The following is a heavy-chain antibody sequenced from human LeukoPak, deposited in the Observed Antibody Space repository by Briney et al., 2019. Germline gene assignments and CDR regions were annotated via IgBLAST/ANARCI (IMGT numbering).Heavy chain of an antibody. D-gene: IGHD4-17*01. J-gene: IGHJ4*02. CDR1: GFTFSNYW. V-gene: IGHV3-74*01. CDR2: INSDGSST. Sequence: HPGGSLRLSCAASGFTFSNYWMHWVRQAPGKGLVWVSRINSDGSSTTSADSVKGRFTISRDNAKNTLYLQMSSLRAEDTAVYYCAKGGATVIDYWGQGTLVTVSS. CDR3: AKGGATVIDY.